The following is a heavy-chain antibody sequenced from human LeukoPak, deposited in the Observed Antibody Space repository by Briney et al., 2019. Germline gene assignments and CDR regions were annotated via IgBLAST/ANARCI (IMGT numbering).Heavy chain of an antibody. D-gene: IGHD1-1*01. J-gene: IGHJ4*02. V-gene: IGHV3-23*01. CDR3: ATTKQARRYFDY. Sequence: PGGSLRLSCAGSGFTFSSNALSWVRQAPGKGLEWVSAISTSGGNTYYADSVRGRFTISRDNSKNTLYLQKNTLRAEDTAVYYCATTKQARRYFDYWGQGTLVTVSS. CDR1: GFTFSSNA. CDR2: ISTSGGNT.